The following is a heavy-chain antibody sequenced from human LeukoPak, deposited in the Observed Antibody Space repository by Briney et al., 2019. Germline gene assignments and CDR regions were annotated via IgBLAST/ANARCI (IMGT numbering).Heavy chain of an antibody. Sequence: GGSLRLSCAASGITFSSYGMNWVRQAPGKGLEWVASINQDGGEIHYVDSVKGRFTISRDNAKNSLYLQMNSLTAEDTAVHYCVRAHHPGGWFDPWGQGTLVTVSS. CDR2: INQDGGEI. CDR1: GITFSSYG. J-gene: IGHJ5*02. CDR3: VRAHHPGGWFDP. D-gene: IGHD3-10*01. V-gene: IGHV3-7*04.